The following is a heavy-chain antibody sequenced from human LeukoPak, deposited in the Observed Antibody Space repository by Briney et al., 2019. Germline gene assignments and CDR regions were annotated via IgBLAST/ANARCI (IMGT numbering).Heavy chain of an antibody. Sequence: SETLSLTCTVSGGSISSYYWSWIRQPPGKGLEWMGYIYYSGSTNYNPSLKSRVTISVDTPKDQFSLKLSSVTAADTAVYYCARDLVDTAMGYYYGMDVWGQGTTVTVSS. CDR1: GGSISSYY. CDR3: ARDLVDTAMGYYYGMDV. CDR2: IYYSGST. J-gene: IGHJ6*02. V-gene: IGHV4-59*01. D-gene: IGHD5-18*01.